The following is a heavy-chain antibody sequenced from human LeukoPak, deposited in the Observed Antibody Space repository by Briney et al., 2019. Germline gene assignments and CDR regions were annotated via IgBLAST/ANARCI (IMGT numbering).Heavy chain of an antibody. Sequence: GWSLRLSCVASGFSFDICAMSWVRQAPGKGPEWVSSIGGPTETFYADSVKGRFTVSRDNSQNTLYLQMNSLRAEDTAVYYCAKDATPRNSIWDYFGKWGQGALVTVST. V-gene: IGHV3-23*01. CDR2: IGGPTET. CDR3: AKDATPRNSIWDYFGK. CDR1: GFSFDICA. D-gene: IGHD4-23*01. J-gene: IGHJ4*02.